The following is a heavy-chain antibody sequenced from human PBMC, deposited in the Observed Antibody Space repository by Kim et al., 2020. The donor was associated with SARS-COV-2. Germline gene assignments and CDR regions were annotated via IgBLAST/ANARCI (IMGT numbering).Heavy chain of an antibody. CDR1: GFTFSSYG. V-gene: IGHV3-30*18. CDR2: ISYDGSNK. J-gene: IGHJ6*02. Sequence: GGSLRLSCAASGFTFSSYGMHWVRQAPGKGLEWVAVISYDGSNKYYADSVKGRFTISRDNSKNTLYLQMNSLRAEDTAVYYCANLPTDYYDSSGYYPKGDYYYGMDVWGQGTTVTVSS. D-gene: IGHD3-22*01. CDR3: ANLPTDYYDSSGYYPKGDYYYGMDV.